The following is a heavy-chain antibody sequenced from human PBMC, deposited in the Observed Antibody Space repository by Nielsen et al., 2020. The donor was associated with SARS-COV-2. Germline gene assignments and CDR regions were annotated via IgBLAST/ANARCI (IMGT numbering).Heavy chain of an antibody. CDR2: IKPDGSEK. Sequence: GGSLRLSCAASGFTFSSLWMSWVHQVPGKGLEWVADIKPDGSEKFYVDSVKGRFTISRDNAKNSMSLQMNSLRVEDTAVYYCARDWSRAFDVWGQGTMVTVSS. J-gene: IGHJ3*01. CDR1: GFTFSSLW. V-gene: IGHV3-7*01. CDR3: ARDWSRAFDV.